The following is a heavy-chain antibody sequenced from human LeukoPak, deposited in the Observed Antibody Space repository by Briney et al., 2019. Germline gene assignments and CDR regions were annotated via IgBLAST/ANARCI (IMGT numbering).Heavy chain of an antibody. CDR1: GFTFNTYE. J-gene: IGHJ3*01. CDR3: AKEFTPESSGFDAFDV. Sequence: GGSLRLSCAASGFTFNTYEMDWVRQAPGKGLKWVSYISSRGGTIYYADSVRGRFTISRDNAKNSLYLQMNSLRAEDTAVYYCAKEFTPESSGFDAFDVWGQGTMVTVSS. V-gene: IGHV3-48*03. CDR2: ISSRGGTI. D-gene: IGHD3-22*01.